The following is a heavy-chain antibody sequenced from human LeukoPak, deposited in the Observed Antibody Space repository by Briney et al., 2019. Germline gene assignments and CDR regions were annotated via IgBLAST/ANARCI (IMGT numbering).Heavy chain of an antibody. CDR1: GRSFSGYY. CDR3: ARGSTGWYFDY. Sequence: SETLSLTCAVYGRSFSGYYWSWIRQPPGKGLEWIGEINHSGSTNYNPSLKSRVTISVDTSKNQFSLKLSSVTAADTAVYYCARGSTGWYFDYWGQGTLVTVSS. D-gene: IGHD6-19*01. J-gene: IGHJ4*02. CDR2: INHSGST. V-gene: IGHV4-34*01.